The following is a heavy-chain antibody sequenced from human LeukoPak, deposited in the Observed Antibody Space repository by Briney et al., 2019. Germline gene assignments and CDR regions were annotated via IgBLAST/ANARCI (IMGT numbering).Heavy chain of an antibody. CDR1: GFTFSSYA. CDR2: ISSSSSYI. V-gene: IGHV3-21*01. D-gene: IGHD5-18*01. Sequence: PGGSLRLSCAASGFTFSSYAMSWVRQAPGKGLEWVSSISSSSSYIYSADSMKGRFTISRDNAKNSLYLQIYSLRAEDTAVYYCATTRPYSYGHPYNFDNWGQGTLVTVSS. J-gene: IGHJ4*02. CDR3: ATTRPYSYGHPYNFDN.